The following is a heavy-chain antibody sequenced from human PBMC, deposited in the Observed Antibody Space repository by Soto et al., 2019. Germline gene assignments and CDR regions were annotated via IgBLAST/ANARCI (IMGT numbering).Heavy chain of an antibody. J-gene: IGHJ6*02. D-gene: IGHD4-17*01. Sequence: SETLSLTCTVSGGSISSYYCSWIRQPPGKGLEWIGYIYYSGSTNYNPSLKSRVTISVDTSKNQFSLKLSSVTAADTAVYYCARDQSPYGDYESYYGMDVWGQGTTVTVSS. CDR3: ARDQSPYGDYESYYGMDV. V-gene: IGHV4-59*01. CDR2: IYYSGST. CDR1: GGSISSYY.